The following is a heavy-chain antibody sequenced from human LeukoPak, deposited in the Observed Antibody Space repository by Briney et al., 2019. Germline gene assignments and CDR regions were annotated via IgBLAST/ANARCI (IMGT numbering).Heavy chain of an antibody. V-gene: IGHV4-59*08. CDR3: ARGMTTGPDP. Sequence: SGTLSLTCIVSGGSISSYSCSWMRQPPAKGLEWIGHIYYSGNTNYNPSLKSRLTLSVDKTKNQFSLKQSSVTAADTAVYYCARGMTTGPDPWGQGTLVTVSA. CDR1: GGSISSYS. CDR2: IYYSGNT. J-gene: IGHJ5*02. D-gene: IGHD4-17*01.